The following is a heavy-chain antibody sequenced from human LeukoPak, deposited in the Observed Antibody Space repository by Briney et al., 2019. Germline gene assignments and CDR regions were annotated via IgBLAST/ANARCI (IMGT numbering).Heavy chain of an antibody. CDR1: GFTFSAYA. V-gene: IGHV3-23*01. CDR3: AKPSVTVVAVPMDV. J-gene: IGHJ6*02. D-gene: IGHD2-21*01. CDR2: IIGRGTSA. Sequence: GGSLRFSCAASGFTFSAYAMNWVRQAPGRGLEWVSSIIGRGTSAFYADSVKGRFTISRDNSKNTLYLQMDSLTAADTAVYYCAKPSVTVVAVPMDVWGQGTTVLVSS.